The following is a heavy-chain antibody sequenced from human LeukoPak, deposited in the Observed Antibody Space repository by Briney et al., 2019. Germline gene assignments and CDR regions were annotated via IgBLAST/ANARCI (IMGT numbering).Heavy chain of an antibody. Sequence: SETLSLTCTVSGGSISSGTYYWGWIRQPPGQGLGWIGTMYHSGSTNYNPSLKSRVTISVDTSKNQFSLKLSSVTAADTAVYFCARGFRGDNFDYWGQGTLVTVSS. D-gene: IGHD7-27*01. CDR2: MYHSGST. J-gene: IGHJ4*02. CDR1: GGSISSGTYY. CDR3: ARGFRGDNFDY. V-gene: IGHV4-39*07.